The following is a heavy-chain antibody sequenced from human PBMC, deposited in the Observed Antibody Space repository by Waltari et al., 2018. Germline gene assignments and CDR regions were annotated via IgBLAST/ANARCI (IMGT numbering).Heavy chain of an antibody. V-gene: IGHV4-39*01. CDR2: IYYSGST. Sequence: QLQLQESGPGLVTPSETLSLTCTVSGGSISSSLYYWGWIRQPPGKGLEWIGSIYYSGSTYYNPSLKSRVTISVDTSKNQFALKLSAVTAADTAVYDCAPSQGPWGQGTLVTVSS. J-gene: IGHJ5*02. CDR3: APSQGP. CDR1: GGSISSSLYY.